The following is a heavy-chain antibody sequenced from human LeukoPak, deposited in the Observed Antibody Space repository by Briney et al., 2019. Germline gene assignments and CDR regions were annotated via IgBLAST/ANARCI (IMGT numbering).Heavy chain of an antibody. D-gene: IGHD3-22*01. V-gene: IGHV4-59*01. CDR2: VYYSGST. CDR1: GDFITAYY. Sequence: SETLSPTCTVSGDFITAYYWSWIRQPPGKGLEWIGYVYYSGSTEYNPSLRSRVTISLEMSKHQFSLNLTSVTAADTAVYYCASHDSSASDAFDIWGQGTMVTVSS. J-gene: IGHJ3*02. CDR3: ASHDSSASDAFDI.